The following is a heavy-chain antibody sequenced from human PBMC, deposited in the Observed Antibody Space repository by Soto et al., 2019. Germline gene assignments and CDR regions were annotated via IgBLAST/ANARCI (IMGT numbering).Heavy chain of an antibody. D-gene: IGHD1-26*01. CDR1: GFTFSNYA. V-gene: IGHV3-23*01. CDR3: AKKGGVPSVVGNYFDY. CDR2: ISEVHGST. Sequence: GGSLRLSCVASGFTFSNYAMNWVRQAPGKGLVWVSTISEVHGSTFYADSVKGRFTISRDSSKSTLYLQMNSLRAEDTAVYYCAKKGGVPSVVGNYFDYWGQGTLVTVSS. J-gene: IGHJ4*02.